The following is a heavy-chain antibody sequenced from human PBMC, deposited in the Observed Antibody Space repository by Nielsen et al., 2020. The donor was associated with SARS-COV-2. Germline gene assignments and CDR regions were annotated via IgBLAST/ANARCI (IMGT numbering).Heavy chain of an antibody. CDR3: ARRNILDY. CDR2: IDYEGSLT. J-gene: IGHJ4*02. D-gene: IGHD3-9*01. Sequence: GESLKISCAASGFGLSNYWMYWVRQSPEKGLMWVAHIDYEGSLTSYADSVKGRFTISRDNAKNIVYLQMNGLRVEDTAVYYCARRNILDYWGQGTLVTVSS. V-gene: IGHV3-74*01. CDR1: GFGLSNYW.